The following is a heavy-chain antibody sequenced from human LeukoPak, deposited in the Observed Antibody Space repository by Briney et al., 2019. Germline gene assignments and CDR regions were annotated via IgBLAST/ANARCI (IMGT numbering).Heavy chain of an antibody. CDR3: ARVGHYDSSGYYQLRYYYYYYMDV. CDR1: GGSISSSSYY. Sequence: SETLSLTCTVSGGSISSSSYYWGWIRQPPGKGLEWIGSIYYSGSTYYNPSLKSRVTISVDTSKNQFSLKLSSVTAADTAVYYCARVGHYDSSGYYQLRYYYYYYMDVWGKGTTVTVSS. J-gene: IGHJ6*03. V-gene: IGHV4-39*07. CDR2: IYYSGST. D-gene: IGHD3-22*01.